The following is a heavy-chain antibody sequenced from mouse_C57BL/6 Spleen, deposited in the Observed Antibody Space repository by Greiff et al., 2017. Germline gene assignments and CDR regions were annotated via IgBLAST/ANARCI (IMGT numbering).Heavy chain of an antibody. V-gene: IGHV1-19*01. D-gene: IGHD2-4*01. CDR2: INPYNGGT. CDR1: GYTFTDYY. CDR3: ARDDYDRGYYFDY. J-gene: IGHJ2*01. Sequence: VQLQQSGPVLVKPGASVKMSCKASGYTFTDYYMNWVKQSHGKSLEWIGVINPYNGGTSYNQKFKGKATLTVDKSSSTAYRELNSVTSGDSAVYSGARDDYDRGYYFDYWGQGTTLTVSS.